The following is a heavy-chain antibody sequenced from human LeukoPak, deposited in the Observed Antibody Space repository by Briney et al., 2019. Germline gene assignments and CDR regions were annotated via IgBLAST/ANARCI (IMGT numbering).Heavy chain of an antibody. V-gene: IGHV3-33*06. Sequence: GGSLRLSCAASEFTFSRYWMSWVRQAPGKGLEWVAVIWYDGSNKYYADSVKGRFTISRDNSKSTLYLQMNSLRAEDTALYYCAKDLHFGDSNNYWGQGTLVTVSS. D-gene: IGHD2/OR15-2a*01. CDR1: EFTFSRYW. CDR3: AKDLHFGDSNNY. CDR2: IWYDGSNK. J-gene: IGHJ4*02.